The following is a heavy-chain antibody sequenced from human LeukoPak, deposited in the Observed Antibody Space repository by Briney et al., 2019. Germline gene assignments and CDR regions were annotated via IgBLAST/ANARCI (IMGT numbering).Heavy chain of an antibody. D-gene: IGHD3-22*01. J-gene: IGHJ5*02. CDR3: ARASPLYYYDSSGTCWFDP. CDR2: ISAYNGNT. Sequence: ASVKVSCKASGYTFTDYYMHWVRQAPGQGLEWMGWISAYNGNTNYAQKLQGRVTMTTDTSTSTAYMELRSLRSDDTAVYYCARASPLYYYDSSGTCWFDPWGQGTLVTVSS. CDR1: GYTFTDYY. V-gene: IGHV1-18*04.